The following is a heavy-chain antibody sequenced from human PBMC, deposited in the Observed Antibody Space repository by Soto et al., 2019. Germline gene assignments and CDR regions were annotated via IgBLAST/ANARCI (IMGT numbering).Heavy chain of an antibody. D-gene: IGHD2-15*01. CDR1: GYSFTSYW. V-gene: IGHV5-51*01. J-gene: IGHJ5*02. Sequence: LGESLKISCKGSGYSFTSYWIGWVRQMPGKGLEWMGIIYPGDSDTRYSPSFQGQVTISADKSISTAYLQWSSLKASDTAMYYCARSLAIRGYCSGGSCPQNWFDPWGQGTLVTVSS. CDR3: ARSLAIRGYCSGGSCPQNWFDP. CDR2: IYPGDSDT.